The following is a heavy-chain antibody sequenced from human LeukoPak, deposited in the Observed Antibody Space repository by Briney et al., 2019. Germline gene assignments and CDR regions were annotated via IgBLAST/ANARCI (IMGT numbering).Heavy chain of an antibody. D-gene: IGHD1-20*01. CDR2: INSDESTT. Sequence: GGSLRLSCAASGFTFSNYWMHWVRQAPGKGLVWVSRINSDESTTTYADSAKGRFTISRDNAKSTLYLQMNSLRVEDTAVYYCAKSNWNDPWGQGTLVTVSS. J-gene: IGHJ5*02. CDR1: GFTFSNYW. CDR3: AKSNWNDP. V-gene: IGHV3-74*01.